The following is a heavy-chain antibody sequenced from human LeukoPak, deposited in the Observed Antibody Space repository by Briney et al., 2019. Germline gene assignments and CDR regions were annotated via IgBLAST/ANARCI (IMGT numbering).Heavy chain of an antibody. CDR3: ARLAEDYSNFYIYYFDY. J-gene: IGHJ4*02. CDR2: INHGGST. CDR1: GESFSVYY. D-gene: IGHD4-11*01. V-gene: IGHV4-34*01. Sequence: PSETLSLTCAVYGESFSVYYWSWIRQPPGKGLEWIGEINHGGSTNYNPSLKSRVTISVDTSKNQFSLKLSSVTAADTAVYYCARLAEDYSNFYIYYFDYWGQGTLVTVSS.